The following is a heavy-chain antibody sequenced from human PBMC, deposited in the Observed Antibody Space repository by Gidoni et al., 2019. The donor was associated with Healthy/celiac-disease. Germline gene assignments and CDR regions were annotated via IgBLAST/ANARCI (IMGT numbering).Heavy chain of an antibody. V-gene: IGHV1-46*01. CDR3: ARDIGYSSKKFGPFDP. Sequence: QVQLVQSGAEVKKPGASVKASCKASGHTFTSYYMHWVRQAPGQGLEWMGITKPSGGSTSYAQKFQGRVTMTRDTSTSTVYMELSSVRSEDAAVYYCARDIGYSSKKFGPFDPWGQGTLVTVSS. CDR1: GHTFTSYY. D-gene: IGHD6-13*01. J-gene: IGHJ5*02. CDR2: TKPSGGST.